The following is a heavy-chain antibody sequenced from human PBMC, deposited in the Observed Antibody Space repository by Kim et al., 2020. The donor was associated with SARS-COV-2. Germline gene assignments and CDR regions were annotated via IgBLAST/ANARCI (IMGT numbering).Heavy chain of an antibody. CDR3: ARGTLRRKGDCSGGSCYSPHYYDSSGGNYYGMDV. CDR1: GYTFTSYA. CDR2: INAGNGNT. Sequence: ASVKVSCKASGYTFTSYAMHWVRQAPGQRLEWMGWINAGNGNTKYSQKFQGRVTITRDTSASTAYMELSSLRSEDTAVYYCARGTLRRKGDCSGGSCYSPHYYDSSGGNYYGMDVWGQGTTVTVSS. J-gene: IGHJ6*02. V-gene: IGHV1-3*01. D-gene: IGHD2-15*01.